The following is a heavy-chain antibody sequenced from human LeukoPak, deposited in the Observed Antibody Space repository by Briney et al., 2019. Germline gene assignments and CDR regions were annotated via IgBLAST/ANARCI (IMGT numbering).Heavy chain of an antibody. J-gene: IGHJ4*02. V-gene: IGHV3-30-3*01. Sequence: GGSLRLSCAASGFTFSSYAMHWGREAPGEGLEWGAIISYDGNNKYYAAPVKGRFTISRDNSKNTLHLQMNSLRAEDTAVYYCARPRHDYPNSSLGYWGQGTLVTVSS. CDR2: ISYDGNNK. D-gene: IGHD3-16*01. CDR1: GFTFSSYA. CDR3: ARPRHDYPNSSLGY.